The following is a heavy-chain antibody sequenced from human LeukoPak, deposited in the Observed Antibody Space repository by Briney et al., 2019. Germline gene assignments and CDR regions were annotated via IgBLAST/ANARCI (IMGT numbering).Heavy chain of an antibody. V-gene: IGHV3-23*01. CDR2: ISGSGGST. CDR1: GFTFSNYG. CDR3: AKDLAGSGSYSFDY. J-gene: IGHJ4*02. Sequence: RTGRSRRLSCAASGFTFSNYGMNWVRQAPGRGREWVSAISGSGGSTYYADSVKGRFTISRDNSKSTLYLQMNSLRAEDTAVYYCAKDLAGSGSYSFDYWGQGTLVTVSS. D-gene: IGHD1-26*01.